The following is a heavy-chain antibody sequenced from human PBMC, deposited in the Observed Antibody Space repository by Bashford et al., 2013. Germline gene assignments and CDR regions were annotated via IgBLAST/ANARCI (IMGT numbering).Heavy chain of an antibody. CDR2: INSKNGDT. Sequence: VASVKVSCKTSGYNFIDYHINWVRQAPGQGLEWMGWINSKNGDTGFAPSFRGWVTLTRDTSTNTAYMELSRVMFDDTAIYFCARTGSVYCRGGSCYFGYWGQGTQVTVSS. V-gene: IGHV1-2*04. CDR1: GYNFIDYH. CDR3: ARTGSVYCRGGSCYFGY. D-gene: IGHD2-15*01. J-gene: IGHJ4*02.